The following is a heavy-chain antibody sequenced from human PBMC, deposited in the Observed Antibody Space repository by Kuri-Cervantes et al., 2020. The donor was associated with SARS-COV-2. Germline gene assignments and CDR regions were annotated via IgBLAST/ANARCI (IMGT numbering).Heavy chain of an antibody. CDR2: ISGSGGGT. CDR3: APDSRVYSSSSGDY. D-gene: IGHD6-6*01. J-gene: IGHJ4*02. V-gene: IGHV3-23*01. CDR1: GFTFGDYA. Sequence: ESLKISCTASGFTFGDYAMSWVRQAPGKGLEWVSAISGSGGGTYYADSVKGRFTISRDNSKNTLYLQMNSLRAEDTAVYFCAPDSRVYSSSSGDYWGQGTLVTVSS.